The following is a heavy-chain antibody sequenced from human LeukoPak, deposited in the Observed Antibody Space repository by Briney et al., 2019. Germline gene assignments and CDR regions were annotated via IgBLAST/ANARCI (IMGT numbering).Heavy chain of an antibody. V-gene: IGHV4-34*01. J-gene: IGHJ4*02. Sequence: SETLSLTCAVYGGSFSGYYWSWIRQPPGKGLEWIGEINHSGSTNYNPSLKSRVTISVDTSKNQFSLKLSSVTAADTAVYYCAKDPNASVFDYWGQGTLVTVSS. CDR2: INHSGST. D-gene: IGHD2-15*01. CDR3: AKDPNASVFDY. CDR1: GGSFSGYY.